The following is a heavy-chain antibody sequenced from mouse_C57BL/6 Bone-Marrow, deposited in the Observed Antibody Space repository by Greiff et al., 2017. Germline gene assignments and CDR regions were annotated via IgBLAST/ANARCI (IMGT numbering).Heavy chain of an antibody. CDR1: GYTFTSYW. V-gene: IGHV1-55*01. D-gene: IGHD2-5*01. Sequence: VQLQQPGAELVKPGASVKMSCKASGYTFTSYWITWVKQRPGQGLEWIGDIYPGSGSTNYNEKFKSKSTLTVDTSASTAYMQLRSLTSEDSAVYYCARGYYSNWFAYWGQGTLVTVSA. J-gene: IGHJ3*01. CDR3: ARGYYSNWFAY. CDR2: IYPGSGST.